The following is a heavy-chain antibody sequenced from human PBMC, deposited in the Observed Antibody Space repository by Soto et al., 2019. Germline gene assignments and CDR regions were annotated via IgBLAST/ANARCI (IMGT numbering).Heavy chain of an antibody. CDR2: INAGNGNT. J-gene: IGHJ6*02. V-gene: IGHV1-3*01. Sequence: QVQLVQSGAEVKKLGASVKVSCKASGYTFTSYAMHWVRQAPGQRLEWMGWINAGNGNTKYSQKFQGRVTITRDTSASTAYMELSSLRSEDTAVYYCARVSYYGSGSYYSPRYYYYGMDVWGQGTTVTVSS. D-gene: IGHD3-10*01. CDR3: ARVSYYGSGSYYSPRYYYYGMDV. CDR1: GYTFTSYA.